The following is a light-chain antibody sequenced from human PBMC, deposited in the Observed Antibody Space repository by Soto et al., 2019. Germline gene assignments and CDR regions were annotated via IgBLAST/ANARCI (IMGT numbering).Light chain of an antibody. Sequence: QSVLTQPPSASGTPGQRVTISCSGSISNIGGNTVNWNQQLPGTAPKLLMYTNNQRPSGVPDRFSGSKSGTSASLAISGLQSEDEADYYCAAWDDSLNGVVFGGGTKLTVL. J-gene: IGLJ2*01. CDR2: TNN. CDR3: AAWDDSLNGVV. CDR1: ISNIGGNT. V-gene: IGLV1-44*01.